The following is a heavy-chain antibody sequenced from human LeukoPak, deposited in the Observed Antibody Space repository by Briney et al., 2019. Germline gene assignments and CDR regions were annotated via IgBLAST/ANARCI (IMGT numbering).Heavy chain of an antibody. CDR1: GYTFTSYY. J-gene: IGHJ4*02. CDR3: ARCGDCGEAVADAVSDH. Sequence: ASVKVSCKASGYTFTSYYMHWVRQAPGQGLEWMGIINPSGGSTSYAQKFQGRVTMTRDTSTSTVYMELSSLRSEDTAVYYCARCGDCGEAVADAVSDHWGQGTLVTVSS. V-gene: IGHV1-46*01. D-gene: IGHD6-19*01. CDR2: INPSGGST.